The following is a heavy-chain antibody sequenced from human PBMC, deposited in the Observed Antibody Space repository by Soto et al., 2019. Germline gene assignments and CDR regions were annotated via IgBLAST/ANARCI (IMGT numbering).Heavy chain of an antibody. CDR1: GFTFSNYA. Sequence: EVQLLESGGGLVQPGGSLRLSCAAPGFTFSNYAMNWVRQAPGKGLEWVSVISASGGSTYYADSVKGRFTISRDNSKNTLYLQMNSLRGEDTAVYYCARRSSGWYFDYWGQGTLVTVSS. D-gene: IGHD6-19*01. J-gene: IGHJ4*02. CDR2: ISASGGST. V-gene: IGHV3-23*01. CDR3: ARRSSGWYFDY.